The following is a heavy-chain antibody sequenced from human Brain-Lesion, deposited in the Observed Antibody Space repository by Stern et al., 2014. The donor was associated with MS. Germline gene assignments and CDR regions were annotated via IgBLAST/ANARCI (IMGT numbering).Heavy chain of an antibody. J-gene: IGHJ4*02. D-gene: IGHD6-6*01. CDR3: ARRGDSSSSGFDY. Sequence: VQLVQSGAEVKKPGESLKISCKGSGNRFTSNWLGWVRQMTGKGLAWMGIIWPGDSDTRSSPSFQGQVTIPADKSISTAYLQWSSLQASDTAMYYCARRGDSSSSGFDYWGQGTLVIVSS. V-gene: IGHV5-51*01. CDR2: IWPGDSDT. CDR1: GNRFTSNW.